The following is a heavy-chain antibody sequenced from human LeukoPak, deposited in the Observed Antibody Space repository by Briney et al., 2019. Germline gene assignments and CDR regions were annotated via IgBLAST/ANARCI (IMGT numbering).Heavy chain of an antibody. CDR1: GGSISSGGYY. D-gene: IGHD1-26*01. Sequence: SETLSLTCTVSGGSISSGGYYWSWIRQPPGKGLEWIGYIYHSGSTYYNPSLKSRVTISVDRSKNQFSLKLSSVTAADTAVYYCARVLGATLQVLYYWGQGTLVTVSS. J-gene: IGHJ4*02. CDR3: ARVLGATLQVLYY. CDR2: IYHSGST. V-gene: IGHV4-30-2*01.